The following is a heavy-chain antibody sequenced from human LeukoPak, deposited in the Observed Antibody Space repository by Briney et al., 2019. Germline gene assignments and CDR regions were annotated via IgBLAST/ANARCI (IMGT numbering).Heavy chain of an antibody. Sequence: ATVKVSCKASGGTFSSYAISWVRQAPGQGLVWMGGIIPIFGTANYAQKFQGRVTITTDESTSTAYMELSSLRSEDTAVYYCARAIVPAATYYYYYYMDVWGKGTTVTVSS. CDR3: ARAIVPAATYYYYYYMDV. CDR2: IIPIFGTA. J-gene: IGHJ6*03. CDR1: GGTFSSYA. V-gene: IGHV1-69*05. D-gene: IGHD2-2*01.